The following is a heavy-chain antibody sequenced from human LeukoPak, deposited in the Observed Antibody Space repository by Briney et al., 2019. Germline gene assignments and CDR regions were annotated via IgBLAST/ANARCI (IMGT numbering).Heavy chain of an antibody. Sequence: GGSLRLSCAASGFTFSSYSMNRVRQAPGKGLEWVSSISSTSTYIYYADSVKGRFTISRDNAKNSLYLQMNSLRAEETAVYYCACLVGATQDVWGKGTTVIVSS. CDR2: ISSTSTYI. J-gene: IGHJ6*04. CDR3: ACLVGATQDV. CDR1: GFTFSSYS. V-gene: IGHV3-21*01. D-gene: IGHD1-26*01.